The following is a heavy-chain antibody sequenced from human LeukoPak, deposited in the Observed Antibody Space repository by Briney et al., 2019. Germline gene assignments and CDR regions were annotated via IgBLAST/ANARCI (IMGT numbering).Heavy chain of an antibody. J-gene: IGHJ4*02. CDR3: ARATGGNSNY. V-gene: IGHV4-34*01. Sequence: SETLSLTCAVYGGSFSGYYWSWIRQPPGKGLEWIGEINHSGSTNYNPSLKSRVTISIDTSKNQFSLKLSSVTAADTAVYYCARATGGNSNYWGQGTLVTVSS. D-gene: IGHD2-8*02. CDR2: INHSGST. CDR1: GGSFSGYY.